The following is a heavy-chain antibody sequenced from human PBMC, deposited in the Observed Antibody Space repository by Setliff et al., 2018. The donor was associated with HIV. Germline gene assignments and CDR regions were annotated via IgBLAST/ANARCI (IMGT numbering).Heavy chain of an antibody. V-gene: IGHV4-59*08. CDR2: IHYSGAT. CDR1: GGSTSSHY. J-gene: IGHJ3*02. Sequence: SETLSLTCTVSGGSTSSHYWIWIRQPPGKGLEWIGYIHYSGATNYNPSLKSRVTISLDTSRTQFSLRLSSVTAADTAVYYCARHSPNVGVRGDAFDIWGQGTVVPSPQ. CDR3: ARHSPNVGVRGDAFDI. D-gene: IGHD2-8*01.